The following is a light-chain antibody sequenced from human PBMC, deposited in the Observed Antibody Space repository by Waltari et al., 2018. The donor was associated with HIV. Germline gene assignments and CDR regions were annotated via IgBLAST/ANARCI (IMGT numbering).Light chain of an antibody. CDR3: NSRDSSGNHQDVV. Sequence: SSELTQDPAVSVALGQTVRITCQGDSLRSYYASWYQQKPGQAPVLVIYGKNNRPSWIPDRFSGSSAGNTASLTITGAQAEDESDYSCNSRDSSGNHQDVVFGGGTKLTVL. CDR2: GKN. J-gene: IGLJ2*01. V-gene: IGLV3-19*01. CDR1: SLRSYY.